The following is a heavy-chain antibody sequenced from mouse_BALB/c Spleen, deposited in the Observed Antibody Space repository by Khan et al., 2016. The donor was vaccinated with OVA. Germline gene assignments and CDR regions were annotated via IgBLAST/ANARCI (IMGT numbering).Heavy chain of an antibody. CDR3: AGGGKGGFAY. CDR2: ISSLAYNF. V-gene: IGHV5-15*02. CDR1: GFTFSDYG. Sequence: EVELVESGGGLVQPGGSRKLSCAASGFTFSDYGMAWVRQAPGKGPEWLSFISSLAYNFYYADTVTGRFTISRENAKNTLYLEMSSLRSEDTAMYYCAGGGKGGFAYWGQGTQVTVSA. J-gene: IGHJ3*01.